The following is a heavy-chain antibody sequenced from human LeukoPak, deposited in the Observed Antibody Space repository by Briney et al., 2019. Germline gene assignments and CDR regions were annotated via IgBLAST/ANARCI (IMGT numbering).Heavy chain of an antibody. J-gene: IGHJ4*02. CDR3: ARHDSSGYYYSVFDY. CDR2: IIPIFGTA. V-gene: IGHV1-69*06. D-gene: IGHD3-22*01. Sequence: ASVKVSCKASGGTFSSYAISWVRQAPGQGLERMGGIIPIFGTANYAQKFQGRVTITADKSTSTAYMELSSLRSEDTAVYYCARHDSSGYYYSVFDYWGQGTLVTVSS. CDR1: GGTFSSYA.